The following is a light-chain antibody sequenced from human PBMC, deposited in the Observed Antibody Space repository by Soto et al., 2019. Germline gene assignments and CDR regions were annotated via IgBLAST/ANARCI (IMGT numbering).Light chain of an antibody. J-gene: IGLJ3*02. CDR2: EVS. CDR3: SSYTSTSTL. Sequence: QSALTQPASVSGSPGQSITISCTGTSNDVGAYKYVSWYQQLPGKAPKLMIYEVSNRPSGVSNRFSGSKSGNTVSLTISGLQAEDEADYYCSSYTSTSTLFGGGTKLTVL. V-gene: IGLV2-14*01. CDR1: SNDVGAYKY.